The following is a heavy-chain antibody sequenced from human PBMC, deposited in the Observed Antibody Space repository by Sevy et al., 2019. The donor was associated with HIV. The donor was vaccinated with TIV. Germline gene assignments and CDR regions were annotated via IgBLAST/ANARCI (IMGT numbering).Heavy chain of an antibody. Sequence: GGSLRLSCTASGFTFGDYAMSWFRQAPGKGLEWVGFIRSKAYGGTTEYAASVKGRFTISRDDSKSIAYLQMNSLKTEDTALYYCTRGRFLEWLLHFDYWGQGTLVTVSS. V-gene: IGHV3-49*03. D-gene: IGHD3-3*01. CDR3: TRGRFLEWLLHFDY. J-gene: IGHJ4*02. CDR2: IRSKAYGGTT. CDR1: GFTFGDYA.